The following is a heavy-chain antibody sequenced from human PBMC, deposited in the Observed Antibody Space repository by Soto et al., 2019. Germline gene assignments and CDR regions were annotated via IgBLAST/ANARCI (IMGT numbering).Heavy chain of an antibody. Sequence: ASVKVSCKASGYTFTSYGISWVRQAPGQGLEWMGWISAYNGNTNYAQKLQGRVTMTTDTSTSTAYMELRSLRSDDTAVYYCARGRLRYCSGGSCYSIRYYYCGMDVWGQGTTVTVSS. CDR1: GYTFTSYG. CDR2: ISAYNGNT. CDR3: ARGRLRYCSGGSCYSIRYYYCGMDV. D-gene: IGHD2-15*01. V-gene: IGHV1-18*01. J-gene: IGHJ6*02.